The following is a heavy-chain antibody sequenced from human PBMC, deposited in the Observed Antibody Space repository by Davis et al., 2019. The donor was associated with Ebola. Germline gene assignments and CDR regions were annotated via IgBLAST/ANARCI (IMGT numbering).Heavy chain of an antibody. CDR1: GFTFCDYL. V-gene: IGHV3-11*06. CDR2: INTNGDT. J-gene: IGHJ4*03. Sequence: PGGSLRSPCPPPGFTFCDYLLSWSRKAPGKGLDWVPYINTNGDTNYADSAKSRFTISPDNAKNTLFLEMTALRAEDTPVYYCARDITGTEGRFDHWGQGTLISVSA. CDR3: ARDITGTEGRFDH. D-gene: IGHD1-14*01.